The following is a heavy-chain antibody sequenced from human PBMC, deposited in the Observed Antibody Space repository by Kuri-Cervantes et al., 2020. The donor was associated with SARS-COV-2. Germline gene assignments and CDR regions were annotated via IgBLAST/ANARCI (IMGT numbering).Heavy chain of an antibody. Sequence: GESLKISCAASGFTFSSYSMNWVRQAPGKGLEWVGRIKSNTYGGTTDYAEPVKGRFTISRDDSKSLLYLQMNSLKAEDTAIYYCTTGVPGSPDYWGLGTLVTVSS. CDR3: TTGVPGSPDY. V-gene: IGHV3-15*01. CDR1: GFTFSSYS. J-gene: IGHJ4*02. D-gene: IGHD3-10*01. CDR2: IKSNTYGGTT.